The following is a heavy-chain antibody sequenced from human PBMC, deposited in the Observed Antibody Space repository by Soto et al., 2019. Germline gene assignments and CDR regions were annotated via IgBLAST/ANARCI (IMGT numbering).Heavy chain of an antibody. CDR2: IYYSGST. J-gene: IGHJ4*02. CDR3: AREGSSGYYS. CDR1: GGSISSGDYY. D-gene: IGHD3-22*01. Sequence: SETLSLTCTVSGGSISSGDYYWSWIRQPPGKGLEWIGYIYYSGSTYYNPSLKSRVTISVDTSKNQLSLKLSSVTAADTAVYYCAREGSSGYYSWGQGTLVTVSS. V-gene: IGHV4-30-4*01.